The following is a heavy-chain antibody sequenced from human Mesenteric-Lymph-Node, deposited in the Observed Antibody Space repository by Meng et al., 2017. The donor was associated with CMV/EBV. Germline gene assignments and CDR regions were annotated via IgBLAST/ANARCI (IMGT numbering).Heavy chain of an antibody. Sequence: LTCTFSGFSLRSSGMGVGWIRQPPGKALDWLALIYWDGDKRYSPSLKSRLTITGDTSKNQVVLTVTNLDPVDTATYYCARYNWNDFDYWGQGTLVTVSS. CDR2: IYWDGDK. D-gene: IGHD1-20*01. CDR1: GFSLRSSGMG. CDR3: ARYNWNDFDY. V-gene: IGHV2-5*02. J-gene: IGHJ4*02.